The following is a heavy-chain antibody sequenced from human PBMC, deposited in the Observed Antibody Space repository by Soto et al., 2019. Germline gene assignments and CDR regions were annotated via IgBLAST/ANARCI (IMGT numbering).Heavy chain of an antibody. CDR2: FYNGGTT. CDR1: GGSISTYY. Sequence: QVQLQESGPGLVKPSETLSLTCTVSGGSISTYYWIWIRQPPGKGLEWIGVFYNGGTTNYSPSLKSGVTISVDTSKNQFSLKLNSVTAADTAVYYCARDGSERPATYWGQGILVTVSS. CDR3: ARDGSERPATY. D-gene: IGHD3-10*01. J-gene: IGHJ4*02. V-gene: IGHV4-59*01.